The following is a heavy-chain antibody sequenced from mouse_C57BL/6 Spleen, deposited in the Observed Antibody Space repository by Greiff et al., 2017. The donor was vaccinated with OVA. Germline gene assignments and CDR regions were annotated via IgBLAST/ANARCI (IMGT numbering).Heavy chain of an antibody. CDR3: ARDYGSYWYFDV. CDR2: ISDGGSYT. V-gene: IGHV5-4*01. D-gene: IGHD1-1*01. CDR1: GFTFSSYA. Sequence: EVKVVESGGGLVKPGGSLKLSCAASGFTFSSYAMSWVRQTPEKRLEWVATISDGGSYTYYPDNVKGRFTISRDNAKNNLYLQMSHLKSEDTAMYYCARDYGSYWYFDVWGTGTTVTVSS. J-gene: IGHJ1*03.